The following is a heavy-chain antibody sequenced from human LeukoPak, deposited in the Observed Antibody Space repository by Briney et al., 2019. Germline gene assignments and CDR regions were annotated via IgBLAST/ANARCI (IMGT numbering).Heavy chain of an antibody. CDR2: FDPEDGET. V-gene: IGHV1-24*01. Sequence: ASVKVSCKASGYTFTSYGISWVRQAPGKGLGWMGGFDPEDGETIYAQKFQGRVTMTEDTSTDTAYMELSSLRSEDTAVYYCATALGPEPGFDYWGQGTLVTVSS. CDR1: GYTFTSYG. J-gene: IGHJ4*02. D-gene: IGHD3-16*01. CDR3: ATALGPEPGFDY.